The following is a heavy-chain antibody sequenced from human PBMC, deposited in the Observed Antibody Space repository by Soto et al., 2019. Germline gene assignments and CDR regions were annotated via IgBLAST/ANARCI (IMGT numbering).Heavy chain of an antibody. CDR3: PGMILGDRDY. Sequence: EVQVVESGGGVVQPGGSLRLSCEASGFTFSIYWMHWVRQAPGEGLVWVSRLSPDGNTAHYADSVKGRFTISRDNAKKTVHLQLTSRRAGETAMYSCPGMILGDRDYWGQGTLVTVCS. V-gene: IGHV3-74*01. J-gene: IGHJ4*02. D-gene: IGHD3-10*01. CDR2: LSPDGNTA. CDR1: GFTFSIYW.